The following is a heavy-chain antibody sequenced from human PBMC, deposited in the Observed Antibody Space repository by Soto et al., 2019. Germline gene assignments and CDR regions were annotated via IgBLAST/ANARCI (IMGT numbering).Heavy chain of an antibody. CDR1: GFSISTSGED. D-gene: IGHD5-12*01. Sequence: QITLKESGPALVKSTQTLTLTCSLSGFSISTSGEDVGWIRQPPGKALEWLALIYWNGDKRYSPSLESRLTITKDASKNQVVLLMTNLDPADTATYYCAHRPRTGSGYFYFEDWGQGSLVSVS. CDR2: IYWNGDK. V-gene: IGHV2-5*01. J-gene: IGHJ4*02. CDR3: AHRPRTGSGYFYFED.